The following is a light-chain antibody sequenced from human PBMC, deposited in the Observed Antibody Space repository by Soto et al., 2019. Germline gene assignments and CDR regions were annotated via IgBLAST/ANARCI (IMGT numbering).Light chain of an antibody. V-gene: IGLV2-14*03. J-gene: IGLJ2*01. Sequence: QSALTQPASVSGSPGQSITISCTGTSSDVGGYNYVSWYQHHPGKAPKLMICDVTNRPSGVSNRFSGSKSGNTASLTISGVQSEDEASYYCSSYTTTSTVVFGGGTKLTVL. CDR3: SSYTTTSTVV. CDR2: DVT. CDR1: SSDVGGYNY.